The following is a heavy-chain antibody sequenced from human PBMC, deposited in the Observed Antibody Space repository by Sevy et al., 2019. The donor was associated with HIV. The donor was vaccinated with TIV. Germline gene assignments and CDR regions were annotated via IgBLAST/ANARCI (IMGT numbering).Heavy chain of an antibody. Sequence: GGSLRLSCAASGFTFSTYAMHWVRQAPGKGLEWVAVISYDGSIKYSADSVKGRFTISRDNSKNTLYLQMNSLRPEDTAVYYCGGERTYYYDSSGSDYGYYGMDVWGQGATVTVSS. CDR3: GGERTYYYDSSGSDYGYYGMDV. CDR1: GFTFSTYA. D-gene: IGHD3-22*01. J-gene: IGHJ6*02. V-gene: IGHV3-30*04. CDR2: ISYDGSIK.